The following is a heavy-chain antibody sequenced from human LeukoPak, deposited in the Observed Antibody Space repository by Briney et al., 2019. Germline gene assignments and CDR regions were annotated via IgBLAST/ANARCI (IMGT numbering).Heavy chain of an antibody. V-gene: IGHV1-69*13. CDR2: IIPIFGTA. J-gene: IGHJ4*02. D-gene: IGHD3-22*01. CDR1: GGTFSSYA. Sequence: SVKVSCKASGGTFSSYAISWVRQAPGQGLEWMGGIIPIFGTANYAQKFQGRVTITADESTSTAYMELSSLRSDDTAVYYCARRENYYDSSGFDYWGQGTLVTVSS. CDR3: ARRENYYDSSGFDY.